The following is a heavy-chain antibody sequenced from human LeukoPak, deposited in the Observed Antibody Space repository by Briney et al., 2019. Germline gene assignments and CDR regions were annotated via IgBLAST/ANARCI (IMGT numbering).Heavy chain of an antibody. D-gene: IGHD6-19*01. CDR3: ARDARGSLIAVAWFDP. Sequence: SETLSLTCTVSGYSISSGYYWGWIRQPPGKGLEWIGSIYHSGSTYYNPSLKSRVTISVDTSKNQFSLKLSSVTAADTAVYYCARDARGSLIAVAWFDPWGQGTLVTVSS. CDR1: GYSISSGYY. V-gene: IGHV4-38-2*02. CDR2: IYHSGST. J-gene: IGHJ5*02.